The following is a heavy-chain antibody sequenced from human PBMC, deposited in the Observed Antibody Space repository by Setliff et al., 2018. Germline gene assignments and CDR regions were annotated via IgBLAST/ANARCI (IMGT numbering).Heavy chain of an antibody. V-gene: IGHV1-3*03. Sequence: ASVKVSCKASGYTFTTYTMNWVRQAPGQGLEWMGWINVGNGNTKYSQEFQGRVTLTRDTSASTAYVELSSLTSEDMAVYYCARVSKSGGMATIFSPFDAFDIWGQGTMVTVSS. CDR2: INVGNGNT. D-gene: IGHD5-12*01. J-gene: IGHJ3*02. CDR3: ARVSKSGGMATIFSPFDAFDI. CDR1: GYTFTTYT.